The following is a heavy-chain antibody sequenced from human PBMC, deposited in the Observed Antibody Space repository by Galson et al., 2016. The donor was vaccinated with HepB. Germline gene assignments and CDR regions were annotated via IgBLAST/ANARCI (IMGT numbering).Heavy chain of an antibody. Sequence: SLRLSCAASGFTVSSSTLSWVRQAPGKGLEWVSLILSNGGTYYTDSVKGRFSISRDTSKNTVYLQMNSLRDEDTAIYYCATYDTVTGQLDPRGQGTPVTVSS. CDR2: ILSNGGT. J-gene: IGHJ5*02. D-gene: IGHD6-19*01. CDR1: GFTVSSST. V-gene: IGHV3-53*01. CDR3: ATYDTVTGQLDP.